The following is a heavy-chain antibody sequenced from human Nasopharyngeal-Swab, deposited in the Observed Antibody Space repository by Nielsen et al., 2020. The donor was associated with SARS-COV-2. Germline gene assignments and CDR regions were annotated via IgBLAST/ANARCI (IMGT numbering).Heavy chain of an antibody. V-gene: IGHV3-23*01. Sequence: VRQAPGKGLEWVSTLSGTGESTYYADSVTGRFATSRDNSNNTLYLQMHGLRAEDTAIYFCAKAWAAAGLSFYYYMDVWGKGTTVTVSS. D-gene: IGHD6-13*01. CDR3: AKAWAAAGLSFYYYMDV. CDR2: LSGTGEST. J-gene: IGHJ6*03.